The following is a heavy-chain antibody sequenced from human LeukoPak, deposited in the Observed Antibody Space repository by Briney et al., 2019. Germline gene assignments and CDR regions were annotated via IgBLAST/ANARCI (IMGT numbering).Heavy chain of an antibody. CDR2: IIPIFGTA. Sequence: GASVKVSCTASGGTFSSYAISWVRQAPGQGLEWMGGIIPIFGTANYAQKFQGRVTITADESTSTAYMELSSLRSEDTAVYYCARDTPYYDSSGYLLDYWGQGTLVTVPS. J-gene: IGHJ4*02. CDR3: ARDTPYYDSSGYLLDY. V-gene: IGHV1-69*13. D-gene: IGHD3-22*01. CDR1: GGTFSSYA.